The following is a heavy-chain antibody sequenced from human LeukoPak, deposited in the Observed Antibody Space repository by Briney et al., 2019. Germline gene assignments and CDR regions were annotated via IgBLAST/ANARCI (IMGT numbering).Heavy chain of an antibody. CDR2: FDPEDGET. Sequence: ASVKVSCKVSGYTLTELSMHWVRQAPGKELEWMGGFDPEDGETIYAQKFQGRVTMTEDTSTDTAYMELSSLRSEDTAVYYCATAGSSWPLSFDYWGQGTLVTVSS. V-gene: IGHV1-24*01. D-gene: IGHD6-13*01. J-gene: IGHJ4*02. CDR1: GYTLTELS. CDR3: ATAGSSWPLSFDY.